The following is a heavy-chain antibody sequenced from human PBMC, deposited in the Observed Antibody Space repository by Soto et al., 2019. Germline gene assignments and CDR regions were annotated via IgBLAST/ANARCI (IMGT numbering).Heavy chain of an antibody. Sequence: PSETLSLTCTVSNGSIIPYYWSWIRQPPGKGLEWLANIFYSGSTYYNPSLASRVTVSVDTSKNEFSLKLRSVTAADTAVYYCARQPTTGDTDLWFDPWGQGTLVTVSS. D-gene: IGHD2-21*01. J-gene: IGHJ5*02. CDR2: IFYSGST. CDR3: ARQPTTGDTDLWFDP. V-gene: IGHV4-59*08. CDR1: NGSIIPYY.